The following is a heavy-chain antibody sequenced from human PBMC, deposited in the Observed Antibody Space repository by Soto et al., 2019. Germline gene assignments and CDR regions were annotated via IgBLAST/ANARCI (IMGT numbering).Heavy chain of an antibody. V-gene: IGHV4-31*03. J-gene: IGHJ4*02. CDR2: IYYSGST. CDR1: GGSISSGGYY. Sequence: QVQLQESGPGLVKPSQTLSLTCTVSGGSISSGGYYWSWIRQHPGKGLEWIGYIYYSGSTYYNPSLKSRVTISVDTSKDQFSLKLSSVTAADTAVYYCARGGIAAAAPPDYWGQGTLVTVSS. D-gene: IGHD6-13*01. CDR3: ARGGIAAAAPPDY.